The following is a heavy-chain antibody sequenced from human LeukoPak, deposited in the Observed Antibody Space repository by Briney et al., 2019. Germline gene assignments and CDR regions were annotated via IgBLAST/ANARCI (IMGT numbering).Heavy chain of an antibody. Sequence: GGSLRLSCAASGITFINHAMDWVRQAPGKGLEWVAVISYDGSNTYYADSVKGRFTISRDNSKSTLYLQMNSLRLEDTAVYYCARNPGVGSSWYRLHYWGQGTLVTVSS. J-gene: IGHJ4*02. CDR1: GITFINHA. CDR2: ISYDGSNT. V-gene: IGHV3-30-3*01. D-gene: IGHD6-13*01. CDR3: ARNPGVGSSWYRLHY.